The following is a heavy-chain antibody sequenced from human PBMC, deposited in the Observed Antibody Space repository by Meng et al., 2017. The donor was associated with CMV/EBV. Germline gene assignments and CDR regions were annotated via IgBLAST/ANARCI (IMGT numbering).Heavy chain of an antibody. CDR2: IYYSGST. V-gene: IGHV4-31*02. CDR3: ARGQYCSSTSCYYFDY. Sequence: GSISSGGYYWSGIRQHPGKGLEWIGYIYYSGSTYYNPSLKSRVTISVDTSKNQFSLKLSSVTAADTAVYYCARGQYCSSTSCYYFDYWGQGTLVTV. D-gene: IGHD2-2*01. J-gene: IGHJ4*02. CDR1: GSISSGGYY.